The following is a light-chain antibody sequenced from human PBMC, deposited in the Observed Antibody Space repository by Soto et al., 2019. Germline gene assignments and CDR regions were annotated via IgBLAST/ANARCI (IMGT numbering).Light chain of an antibody. Sequence: DIQLTQSPSFLFASVGDRVTITCRASQDVGHFLAWYQQKAGQAPKLLMYSASTLQSEVPARFRGSASGKEFTLTITSLQPEDYATYYCPQLDSYPSFTFGGGTKVEI. CDR2: SAS. J-gene: IGKJ4*01. CDR1: QDVGHF. V-gene: IGKV1-9*01. CDR3: PQLDSYPSFT.